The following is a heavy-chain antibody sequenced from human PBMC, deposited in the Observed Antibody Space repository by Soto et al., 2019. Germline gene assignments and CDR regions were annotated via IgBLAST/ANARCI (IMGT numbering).Heavy chain of an antibody. CDR3: ARSDRRYHDTTQHAFDI. CDR1: GGTFRSYT. V-gene: IGHV1-69*01. D-gene: IGHD1-26*01. J-gene: IGHJ3*02. CDR2: IIPLFATA. Sequence: QVQLVQSGAEVKKPGSSVKVSCKASGGTFRSYTFTWVRQAPGQGLEWMGGIIPLFATADYAQKFQGRFTITADESMNTVYMEVNSLKSEDTAVYYCARSDRRYHDTTQHAFDIWGQGTIVTVSS.